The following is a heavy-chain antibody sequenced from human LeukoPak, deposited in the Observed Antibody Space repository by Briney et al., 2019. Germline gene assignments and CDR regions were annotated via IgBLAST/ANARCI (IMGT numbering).Heavy chain of an antibody. J-gene: IGHJ6*02. CDR1: GFTFNYAW. CDR2: TVSEIDGGTT. D-gene: IGHD1-7*01. Sequence: NPGGSLRLSCAASGFTFNYAWMSWVRQVPGKGLEWVGQTVSEIDGGTTDYATPVKGRFTISRDDSKSTLYLQMNSLKIGDTAVYYCTTDEDWNYARKDVWGQGATVIVSS. CDR3: TTDEDWNYARKDV. V-gene: IGHV3-15*04.